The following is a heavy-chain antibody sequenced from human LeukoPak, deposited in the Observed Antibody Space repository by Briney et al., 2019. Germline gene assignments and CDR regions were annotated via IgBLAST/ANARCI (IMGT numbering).Heavy chain of an antibody. J-gene: IGHJ4*02. CDR3: ARHSSSSWGD. V-gene: IGHV1-8*01. D-gene: IGHD6-6*01. CDR1: GYTFIRYD. Sequence: ASVKVSCKTSGYTFIRYDIDWVRQATGQGLEWMGWMNPNSGNTGYAQKFQGRVTMTRDTSISTAYMKLSSLRSEDTAVYYCARHSSSSWGDWGQGTLVTVSS. CDR2: MNPNSGNT.